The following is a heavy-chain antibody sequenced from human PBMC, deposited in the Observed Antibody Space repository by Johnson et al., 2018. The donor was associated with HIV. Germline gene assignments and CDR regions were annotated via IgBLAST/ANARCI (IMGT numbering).Heavy chain of an antibody. V-gene: IGHV3-30*04. Sequence: QVQLVESGGGVVRPGGSPRLSCAASGFTFSSYAMHWVRQAPGKGLEWVAVISYDGSNKYYADSVKGRFPISRDNSKNTLYLQMNSLRAEDTAVYYCANFYTDNTLGLFGAFDIWGQGTMVTVSS. D-gene: IGHD1-1*01. J-gene: IGHJ3*02. CDR2: ISYDGSNK. CDR1: GFTFSSYA. CDR3: ANFYTDNTLGLFGAFDI.